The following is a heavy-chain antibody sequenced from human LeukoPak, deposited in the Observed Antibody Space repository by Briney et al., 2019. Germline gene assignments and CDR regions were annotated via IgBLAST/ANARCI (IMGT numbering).Heavy chain of an antibody. Sequence: PGGSLRLSCAASGFTFSSYGMHWVRQALGKGLEWVAVISYDGSNKYYADSVKGRFTISRDNSKNTLYLQMNSLRAEDTAVYYCAKGYGDYFDYWGQGTLVTVSS. CDR3: AKGYGDYFDY. CDR1: GFTFSSYG. V-gene: IGHV3-30*18. D-gene: IGHD4-17*01. J-gene: IGHJ4*02. CDR2: ISYDGSNK.